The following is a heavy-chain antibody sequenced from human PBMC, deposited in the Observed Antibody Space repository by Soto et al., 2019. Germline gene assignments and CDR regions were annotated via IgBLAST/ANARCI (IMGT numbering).Heavy chain of an antibody. CDR1: GGSFSVYY. CDR3: ARGLEQWLDLYFDY. D-gene: IGHD6-19*01. V-gene: IGHV4-34*01. J-gene: IGHJ4*02. CDR2: INHSGST. Sequence: PSETLSLTCAVYGGSFSVYYWSWIRQPPGKGLEWIGEINHSGSTNYNPSLKSRVTISVDTSKNQFSLKLSSVTAADTAVYYCARGLEQWLDLYFDYWGQGTLVTVSS.